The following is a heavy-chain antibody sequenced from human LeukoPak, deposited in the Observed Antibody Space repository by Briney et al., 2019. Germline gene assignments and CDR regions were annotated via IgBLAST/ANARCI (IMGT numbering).Heavy chain of an antibody. D-gene: IGHD4-11*01. V-gene: IGHV1-2*02. Sequence: ASVKVSCKASGYSFTGYYMHWVRQAPGQGLEWMGWINSNSGDTNYAQKFQGRVTMTRDTSISTVYMELSRLRSDDTAVYYCARVKHDYINYRDYYYMDVWGTGTTVTVSS. CDR1: GYSFTGYY. J-gene: IGHJ6*03. CDR2: INSNSGDT. CDR3: ARVKHDYINYRDYYYMDV.